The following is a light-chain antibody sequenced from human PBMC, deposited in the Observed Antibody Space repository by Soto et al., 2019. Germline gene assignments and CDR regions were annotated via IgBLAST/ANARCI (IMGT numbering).Light chain of an antibody. J-gene: IGKJ2*01. CDR3: QQYSTYSVFT. Sequence: DIQMTQSPSTLSASVGDRVTITCRASQNIKNWLVWYQQKPGKAPNLLIYKASNLQSGVPSRFSGSGSGTEFALTISCLQPDDFATYYCQQYSTYSVFTFGQGTRLEIK. CDR1: QNIKNW. CDR2: KAS. V-gene: IGKV1-5*03.